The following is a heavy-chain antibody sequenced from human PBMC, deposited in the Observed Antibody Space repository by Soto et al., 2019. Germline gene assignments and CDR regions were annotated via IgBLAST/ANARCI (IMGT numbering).Heavy chain of an antibody. V-gene: IGHV4-31*03. D-gene: IGHD1-26*01. CDR2: IYYSGTT. CDR1: GGSISSGGYY. Sequence: ASETLSLTCTVSGGSISSGGYYWSWIRQHPGKGLEWIGFIYYSGTTYYSSSLQSRVTISVDTSKNQFSLQVRSVTAADTAVYYCARVASGNYGYQFDFWGQGTQVTVSS. CDR3: ARVASGNYGYQFDF. J-gene: IGHJ4*02.